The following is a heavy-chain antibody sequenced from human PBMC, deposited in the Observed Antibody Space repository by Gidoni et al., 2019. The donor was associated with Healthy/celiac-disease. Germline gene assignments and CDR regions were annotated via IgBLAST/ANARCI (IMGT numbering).Heavy chain of an antibody. J-gene: IGHJ3*02. D-gene: IGHD3-22*01. V-gene: IGHV3-53*01. CDR3: ARAAVYYYDSSGRLDAFDI. CDR1: GFTVSSNY. CDR2: IYSGGST. Sequence: EVQLVESGGGLIQPGGSMRLSCAASGFTVSSNYMSWVRHAPGKGLEWVSVIYSGGSTYYADSVKGRFTISRDNSKNTLYLQMNSLRAEDTAVYYCARAAVYYYDSSGRLDAFDIWGQGTMVTVSS.